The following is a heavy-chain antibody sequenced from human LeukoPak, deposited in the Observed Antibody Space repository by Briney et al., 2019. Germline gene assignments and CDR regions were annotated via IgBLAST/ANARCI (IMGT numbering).Heavy chain of an antibody. D-gene: IGHD4-17*01. CDR2: ITGRSSYI. CDR3: ARDPSLESDYGVYSAD. J-gene: IGHJ4*02. Sequence: PGGSLTLSCATAGFSFYRYSMIWVRQAPGKGLEWVASITGRSSYIYYADSVKGRFTVSRDNAKKSLYLRMSSLRVEDTAVYYCARDPSLESDYGVYSADWGQGTLVTGAS. CDR1: GFSFYRYS. V-gene: IGHV3-21*01.